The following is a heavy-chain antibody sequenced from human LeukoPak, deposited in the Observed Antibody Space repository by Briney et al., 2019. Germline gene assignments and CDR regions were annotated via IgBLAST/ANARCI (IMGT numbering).Heavy chain of an antibody. Sequence: SETLSLTCAVYGGSFSGYYWSWIRQPPGKGLEWIGEINHSGSTNYNPSLKSRVTISVDTSKNQFSLKLSSVTAEDTAIYYCAKGAYDYIEIAYFDSWGQGTLVTVSS. CDR2: INHSGST. J-gene: IGHJ4*02. D-gene: IGHD5-12*01. V-gene: IGHV4-34*01. CDR3: AKGAYDYIEIAYFDS. CDR1: GGSFSGYY.